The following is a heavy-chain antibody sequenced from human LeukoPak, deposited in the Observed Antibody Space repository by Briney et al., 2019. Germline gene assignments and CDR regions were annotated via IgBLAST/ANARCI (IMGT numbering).Heavy chain of an antibody. Sequence: PSETLSLTCTVSGDSISNFYWSWIRQPAGKGLEWIGRIYTSGSTNYNPSLKSRVTTSVDTSKNQFSLKLSSVTAADTAVYYRARDVVAAPGTWDYWGQGTLVTVSS. V-gene: IGHV4-4*07. J-gene: IGHJ4*02. CDR2: IYTSGST. CDR1: GDSISNFY. D-gene: IGHD6-13*01. CDR3: ARDVVAAPGTWDY.